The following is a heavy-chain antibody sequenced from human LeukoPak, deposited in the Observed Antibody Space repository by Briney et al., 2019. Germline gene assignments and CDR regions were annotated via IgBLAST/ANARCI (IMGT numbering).Heavy chain of an antibody. CDR2: ISGSGGST. Sequence: GGSLRLSCAASGFTFSSYAMSWVRQAPGKGLEWVSAISGSGGSTYYADSVKGRFTISRDNAKNSLYLQMNGLRAEDTAVYYCARLRVYYFDYWGQGTLVTVSS. CDR1: GFTFSSYA. J-gene: IGHJ4*02. V-gene: IGHV3-23*01. CDR3: ARLRVYYFDY. D-gene: IGHD2-21*02.